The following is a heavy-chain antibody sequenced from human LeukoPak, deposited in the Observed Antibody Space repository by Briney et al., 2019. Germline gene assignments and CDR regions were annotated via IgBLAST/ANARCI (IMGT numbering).Heavy chain of an antibody. V-gene: IGHV3-21*01. J-gene: IGHJ4*02. D-gene: IGHD1-26*01. CDR2: ISSSSSFI. Sequence: PGGSLRLSCAASGFTFSSYSMNWVRQAPGKGLEWVSSISSSSSFIYYADSVKGRFTISRDNAKNSLYLQMNSLRAEDTALYSCAIERGVGYWGQGALVTVSS. CDR3: AIERGVGY. CDR1: GFTFSSYS.